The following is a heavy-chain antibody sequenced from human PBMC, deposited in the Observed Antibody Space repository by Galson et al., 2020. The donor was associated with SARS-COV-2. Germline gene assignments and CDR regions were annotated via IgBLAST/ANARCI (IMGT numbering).Heavy chain of an antibody. CDR2: ISGSGGST. CDR3: AKDRLGAPVWVWTNGVWVLGDC. D-gene: IGHD2-8*01. V-gene: IGHV3-23*01. J-gene: IGHJ4*02. CDR1: GFTFSSYA. Sequence: GGSLRLSCAASGFTFSSYAMSWVRQAPGKGLEWVSAISGSGGSTYYADSVKGRFTISRDNSKNTLYLQMNSLRAEDTAVYYCAKDRLGAPVWVWTNGVWVLGDCWGQGTLVTVSS.